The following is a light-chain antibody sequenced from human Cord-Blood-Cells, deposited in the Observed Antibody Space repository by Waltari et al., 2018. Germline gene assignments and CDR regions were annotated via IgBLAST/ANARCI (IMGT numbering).Light chain of an antibody. CDR2: DVS. Sequence: QSALTQPASVSGSPGQSIPISCTGTSSDVGGYNYVSWYQQHPSKAPKLMIYDVSKRPSVVSNRFSGSKSGNTASLTISGLQAEDEADYYCSSYTSSSWVFGGGTKLTVL. CDR1: SSDVGGYNY. V-gene: IGLV2-14*01. J-gene: IGLJ3*02. CDR3: SSYTSSSWV.